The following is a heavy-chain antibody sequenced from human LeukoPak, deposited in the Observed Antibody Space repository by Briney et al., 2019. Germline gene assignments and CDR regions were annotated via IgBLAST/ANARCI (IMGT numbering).Heavy chain of an antibody. CDR3: ARRAYSAAYWKHFDY. J-gene: IGHJ4*02. D-gene: IGHD1-1*01. V-gene: IGHV4-39*01. Sequence: SETLSLTCTVSGGSISSSSDYWGWIRQAPGKGLEWIGRIYYHENTYYNSSLKSRFTISVDTSKNQFSLKLNSVTAADTAVYFCARRAYSAAYWKHFDYWGQGTQVTVSS. CDR2: IYYHENT. CDR1: GGSISSSSDY.